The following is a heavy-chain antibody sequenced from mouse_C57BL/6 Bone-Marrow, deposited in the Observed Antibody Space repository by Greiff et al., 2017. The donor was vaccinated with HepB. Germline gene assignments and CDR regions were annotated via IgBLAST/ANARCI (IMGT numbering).Heavy chain of an antibody. CDR1: GFTFSDYG. CDR2: ISNLAYSI. V-gene: IGHV5-15*01. CDR3: ARPRGDGSSPWWYFDV. D-gene: IGHD1-1*01. Sequence: EVKVVESGGGLVQPGGSLKLSCAASGFTFSDYGMAWVRQAPRKGPEWVAFISNLAYSIYYADTVTGRFTISRENAKNTLYLEMSSLRSEDTAMYYCARPRGDGSSPWWYFDVWGTGTTVTVSS. J-gene: IGHJ1*03.